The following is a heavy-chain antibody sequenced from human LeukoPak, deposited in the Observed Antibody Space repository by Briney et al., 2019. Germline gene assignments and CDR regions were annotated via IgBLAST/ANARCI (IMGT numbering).Heavy chain of an antibody. CDR3: ARQGVATAIDY. V-gene: IGHV4-61*01. J-gene: IGHJ4*02. D-gene: IGHD2-21*02. CDR2: IYYSGST. CDR1: GGSVSSGSYY. Sequence: SETLSLTCTVSGGSVSSGSYYWSWIRQPPGKGLEWIGYIYYSGSTNYNPSLKSRVTISVDTSKNQFSLKLSSVTAADTAVYYCARQGVATAIDYWGQGTLVTVSS.